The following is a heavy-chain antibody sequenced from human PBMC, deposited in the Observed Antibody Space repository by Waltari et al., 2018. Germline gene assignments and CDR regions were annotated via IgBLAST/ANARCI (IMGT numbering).Heavy chain of an antibody. D-gene: IGHD6-13*01. CDR3: ARAAGSYYYGMDV. CDR2: IYSGGST. CDR1: GFTVSSNY. Sequence: EVQLVESGGGLIQTGGSLRLSCAASGFTVSSNYMSWVRQAPGTGLEWVEVIYSGGSTYYAASVKCRFTFSRDNSNNTLYLQMNSLRAEDTAVYYCARAAGSYYYGMDVWGQVTTVTVSS. V-gene: IGHV3-53*01. J-gene: IGHJ6*02.